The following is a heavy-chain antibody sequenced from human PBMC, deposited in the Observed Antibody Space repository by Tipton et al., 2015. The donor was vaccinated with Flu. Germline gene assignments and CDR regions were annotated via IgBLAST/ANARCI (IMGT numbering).Heavy chain of an antibody. CDR1: GGSISGYY. D-gene: IGHD3-10*01. CDR3: ARASTNTVRGVGWGLDY. Sequence: GLVKPSETLSLTCTVFGGSISGYYWSWIRQPPGKGLEWIGYIYHTGTTHYNPSLKSRVTISVDTSQNQYSLEMTSVTAADTAVYYCARASTNTVRGVGWGLDYWGHGVLFTVSS. J-gene: IGHJ4*01. V-gene: IGHV4-59*01. CDR2: IYHTGTT.